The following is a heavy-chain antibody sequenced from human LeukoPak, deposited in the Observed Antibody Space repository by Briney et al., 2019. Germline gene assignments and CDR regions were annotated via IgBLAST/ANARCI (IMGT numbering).Heavy chain of an antibody. CDR2: IYYSGST. CDR1: GGSISSSSYY. D-gene: IGHD3-3*01. J-gene: IGHJ4*02. Sequence: SETLSLTCTVSGGSISSSSYYWGWIRQPPGKGLEWIGSIYYSGSTYYNPSLKSRVTISVDTSKNQFSLKLSSVTAADTAVYYCARLSLKVLEWSPTKGKETHYFDYWGQGTLVTASS. V-gene: IGHV4-39*07. CDR3: ARLSLKVLEWSPTKGKETHYFDY.